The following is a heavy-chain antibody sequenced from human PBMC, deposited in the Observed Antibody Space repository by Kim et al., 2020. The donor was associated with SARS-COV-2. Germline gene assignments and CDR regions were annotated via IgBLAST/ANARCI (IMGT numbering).Heavy chain of an antibody. V-gene: IGHV4-39*01. J-gene: IGHJ4*02. Sequence: SETLSLTCTVSGASTSSGTYYWGWIRQPPGKGLEWIGSIYYSGTTYYNPSLKSRVTISVDTSKNQFSLKLTSVIAADTAVYYCTRPNPYFDYWGQGTLVT. CDR3: TRPNPYFDY. CDR1: GASTSSGTYY. CDR2: IYYSGTT.